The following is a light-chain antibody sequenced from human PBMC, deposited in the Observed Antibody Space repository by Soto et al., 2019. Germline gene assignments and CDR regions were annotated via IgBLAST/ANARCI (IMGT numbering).Light chain of an antibody. Sequence: IRLTQSPSSYSASPGDTVNITGRPSQGISSYLAWYQQKPGKAPKLLIYAASTLQSGVPSRFSGSGSGTDFTLTISCLQSEDFATYYCQQYYSYPTITFGQGTRLEI. V-gene: IGKV1-8*01. CDR1: QGISSY. CDR3: QQYYSYPTIT. J-gene: IGKJ5*01. CDR2: AAS.